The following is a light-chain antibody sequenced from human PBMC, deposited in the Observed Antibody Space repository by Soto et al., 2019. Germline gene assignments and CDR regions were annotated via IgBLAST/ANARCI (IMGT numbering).Light chain of an antibody. CDR2: AAS. CDR1: QGISSY. Sequence: AIRMTQSPSSFSASTGDRVTITCRASQGISSYLAWYQQKPGKAPKLLIYAASTLQSGVPSRFSGSGSGTDFTLTISSLQSEDFATYYCQQYYRYPWTFGQGTKVEIK. CDR3: QQYYRYPWT. V-gene: IGKV1-8*01. J-gene: IGKJ1*01.